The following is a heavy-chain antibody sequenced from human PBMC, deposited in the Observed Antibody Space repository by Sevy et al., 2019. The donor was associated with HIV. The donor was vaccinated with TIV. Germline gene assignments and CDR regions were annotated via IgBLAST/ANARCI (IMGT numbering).Heavy chain of an antibody. D-gene: IGHD6-13*01. V-gene: IGHV3-30-3*01. CDR3: ARVTIAAAGPDDY. Sequence: GGSLRLSCAASGFTFSNYVMHGVRQAPGKGREGGAFISYEGSNRYYADSVKGRFTISRDNSKNTLYLQMNSLRGEDTAMYYCARVTIAAAGPDDYWGQGTLVTVSS. CDR2: ISYEGSNR. J-gene: IGHJ4*02. CDR1: GFTFSNYV.